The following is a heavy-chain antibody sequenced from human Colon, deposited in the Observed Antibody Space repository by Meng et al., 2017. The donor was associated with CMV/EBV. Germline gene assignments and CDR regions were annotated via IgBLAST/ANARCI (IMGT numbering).Heavy chain of an antibody. CDR3: AKAVAASDYYYRGMDV. D-gene: IGHD2-15*01. Sequence: ASVKVSCKSSGYAFTDYYIHWVRQAPGQGLEWVGWINPYSGVTSYAQKFQGRVSMTRDTSITTAYMELTRLTSDDSAIYYCAKAVAASDYYYRGMDVWGQGTTVNVSS. CDR1: GYAFTDYY. V-gene: IGHV1-2*02. J-gene: IGHJ6*02. CDR2: INPYSGVT.